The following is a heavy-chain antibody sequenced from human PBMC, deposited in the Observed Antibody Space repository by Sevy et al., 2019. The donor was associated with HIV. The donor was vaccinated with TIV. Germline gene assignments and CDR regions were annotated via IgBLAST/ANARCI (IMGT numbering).Heavy chain of an antibody. CDR2: IKQDGSEK. CDR3: ARDCSGGSCYSYYYYGMDV. J-gene: IGHJ6*02. CDR1: GFTFSSYW. Sequence: GGSLRLSCAASGFTFSSYWMSWVRQAPGKGLEWVANIKQDGSEKYYVDSVKGRFTICRDNAKNSLYLQMNSLRAEDTAVYYCARDCSGGSCYSYYYYGMDVWGQGTTVTVSS. V-gene: IGHV3-7*03. D-gene: IGHD2-15*01.